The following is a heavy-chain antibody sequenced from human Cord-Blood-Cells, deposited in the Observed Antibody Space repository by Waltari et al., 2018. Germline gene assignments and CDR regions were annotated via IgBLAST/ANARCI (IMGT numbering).Heavy chain of an antibody. V-gene: IGHV1-24*01. CDR3: ATAFITWGEFDY. CDR2: FDPEDGET. Sequence: QVQLVQSGAEGKKPGASGKVSCKVSGYTLTALSMHWVRQAPGKGLEWMGGFDPEDGETIYAQKFQGRVTMTEDTSTDTAYMELSSLRSEDTAVYYCATAFITWGEFDYWGQGTLVTVSS. CDR1: GYTLTALS. J-gene: IGHJ4*02. D-gene: IGHD3-22*01.